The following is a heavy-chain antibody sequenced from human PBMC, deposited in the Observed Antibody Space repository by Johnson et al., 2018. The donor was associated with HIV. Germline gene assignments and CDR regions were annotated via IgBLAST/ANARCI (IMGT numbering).Heavy chain of an antibody. CDR2: ISYDGSNK. CDR1: GFTFSSYA. J-gene: IGHJ3*02. D-gene: IGHD1-1*01. Sequence: QVQLVESGGGLVQPGGSLRLSCAASGFTFSSYAMHWVRQAPGKGLEWVAVISYDGSNKYYADSVKGRFTISRDNSNNTLYLQMNSLRAEDTAVYYCARDVTAGNDAFDIWDQGTMVTVSS. CDR3: ARDVTAGNDAFDI. V-gene: IGHV3-30*14.